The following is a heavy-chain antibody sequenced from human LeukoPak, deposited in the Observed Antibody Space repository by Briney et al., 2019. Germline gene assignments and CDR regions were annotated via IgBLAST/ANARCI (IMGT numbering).Heavy chain of an antibody. D-gene: IGHD6-13*01. CDR2: ISSSSSYI. Sequence: GGSLRLSCAASGFTFSSYSMNWVRQAPGKGLEWVSSISSSSSYIYYADSVKGRFTITRDNAKNSLYLQMNSLRAEDTAVYYCASTSSSWYYFDYWGQGTLVTVSS. V-gene: IGHV3-21*01. J-gene: IGHJ4*02. CDR3: ASTSSSWYYFDY. CDR1: GFTFSSYS.